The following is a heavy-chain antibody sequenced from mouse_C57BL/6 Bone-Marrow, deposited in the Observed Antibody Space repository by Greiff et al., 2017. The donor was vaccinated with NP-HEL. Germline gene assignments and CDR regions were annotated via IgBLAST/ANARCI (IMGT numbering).Heavy chain of an antibody. CDR2: SRNKANDYTT. Sequence: EVNVVESGGGLVQSGRSLRLSCATSGFTFSDFYMEWVRQAPGKGLEWIAASRNKANDYTTEYSASVKGRFIVSRDTSQSILYLQMNALRAEDTAIYYCARDANGTRGYWYFDVWGTGTTVTVSS. V-gene: IGHV7-1*01. CDR1: GFTFSDFY. CDR3: ARDANGTRGYWYFDV. J-gene: IGHJ1*03. D-gene: IGHD1-1*01.